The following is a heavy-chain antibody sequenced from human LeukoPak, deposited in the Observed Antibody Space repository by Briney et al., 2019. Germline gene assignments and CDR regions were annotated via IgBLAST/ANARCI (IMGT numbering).Heavy chain of an antibody. Sequence: ASVKVSCKTSGYTFTNYDINWVRQAPGQGLEWMGRMNPNSGNTGYAQKFRGRVTITSHTSISTAYMELRGLRSEDTAVYYCARGGASAAARRFDPWGQGTLVTVSS. J-gene: IGHJ5*02. CDR2: MNPNSGNT. D-gene: IGHD6-13*01. CDR1: GYTFTNYD. CDR3: ARGGASAAARRFDP. V-gene: IGHV1-8*03.